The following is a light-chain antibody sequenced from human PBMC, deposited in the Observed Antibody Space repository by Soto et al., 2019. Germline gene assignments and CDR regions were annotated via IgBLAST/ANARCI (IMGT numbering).Light chain of an antibody. CDR3: QQYKGWPGT. Sequence: GMALSASTLSLSPGERATLSCRASQSVSSYLAWYHQKPGLSPRLLIYDASTRATGIPVRFSGSGSGTEFTLTISILQSEDFGVYYCQQYKGWPGTFGQGTKADIK. CDR1: QSVSSY. J-gene: IGKJ1*01. CDR2: DAS. V-gene: IGKV3-15*01.